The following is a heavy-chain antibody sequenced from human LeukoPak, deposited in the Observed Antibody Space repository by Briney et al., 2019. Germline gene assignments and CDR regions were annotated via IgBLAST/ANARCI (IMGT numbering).Heavy chain of an antibody. CDR1: GYTFTGYY. D-gene: IGHD7-27*01. CDR3: AREVVELGALDY. CDR2: INPNSGGT. V-gene: IGHV1-2*02. Sequence: GASVKVSCEASGYTFTGYYMHWVRQAPGQRLGRMGWINPNSGGTNYAQKFQGRVTMTRDTSISTAYMELSRLRSDDTAVYYCAREVVELGALDYWGQGTLVTVSS. J-gene: IGHJ4*02.